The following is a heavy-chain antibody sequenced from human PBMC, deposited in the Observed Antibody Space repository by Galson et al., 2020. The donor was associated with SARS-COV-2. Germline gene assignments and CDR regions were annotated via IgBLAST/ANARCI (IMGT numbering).Heavy chain of an antibody. CDR1: GYTFTTYA. CDR3: ARDEMVGPTFVGDFDY. Sequence: GESLKISCKASGYTFTTYALHWVRQAPGQRLEWMGWINCGNGNTKYSRKFQDRVTTTRDTSATTAYMELSRLRSEDTAVYYCARDEMVGPTFVGDFDYWGQGTLVTVSS. D-gene: IGHD1-26*01. J-gene: IGHJ4*02. V-gene: IGHV1-3*01. CDR2: INCGNGNT.